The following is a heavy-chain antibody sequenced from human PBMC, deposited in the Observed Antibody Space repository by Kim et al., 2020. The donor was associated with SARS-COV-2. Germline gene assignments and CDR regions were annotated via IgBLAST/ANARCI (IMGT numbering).Heavy chain of an antibody. Sequence: LETLSLTCTVSGGSVSSGSYYWSWIRQPPGKGLEWIGYIYYSGSTNYNPSLKSRVTISVDTSKNQFSLKLSSVTAADTAVYYCARDRIAVAHGSFVDYWGQGTLVTVSS. D-gene: IGHD6-19*01. CDR3: ARDRIAVAHGSFVDY. J-gene: IGHJ4*02. CDR1: GGSVSSGSYY. CDR2: IYYSGST. V-gene: IGHV4-61*01.